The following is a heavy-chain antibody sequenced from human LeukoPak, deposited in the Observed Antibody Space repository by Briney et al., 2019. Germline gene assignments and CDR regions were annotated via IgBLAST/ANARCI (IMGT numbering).Heavy chain of an antibody. J-gene: IGHJ3*02. D-gene: IGHD6-19*01. V-gene: IGHV4-59*01. CDR3: ARAPIAVAGTGAFDI. Sequence: SETLSLTCTVSGGSISSYYWSWIRQPPGKGLEWIGYIYYSGSTNYNPSLKSRVTISVDTSKNQFSLKLSSVTAADTAVYYCARAPIAVAGTGAFDIWGQGTMVTVPS. CDR2: IYYSGST. CDR1: GGSISSYY.